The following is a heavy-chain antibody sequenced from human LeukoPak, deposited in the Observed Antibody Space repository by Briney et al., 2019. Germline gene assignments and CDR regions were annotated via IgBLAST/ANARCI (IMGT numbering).Heavy chain of an antibody. CDR2: IKPNIGGT. D-gene: IGHD5-18*01. J-gene: IGHJ6*03. V-gene: IGHV1-2*02. Sequence: ASVTVSCMASGGTLSSYAISWVRQAPGQGLEWMGWIKPNIGGTNYAQKFQGRVTMTRDTSISTAYMELSRLRSDDTAVYYCARAPLGYSYGTPSRYYYYMDVWGKGTTVTVSS. CDR3: ARAPLGYSYGTPSRYYYYMDV. CDR1: GGTLSSYA.